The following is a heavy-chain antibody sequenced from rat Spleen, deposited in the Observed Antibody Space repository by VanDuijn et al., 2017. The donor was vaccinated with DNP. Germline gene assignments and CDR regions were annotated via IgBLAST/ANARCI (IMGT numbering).Heavy chain of an antibody. V-gene: IGHV5-25*01. Sequence: EVQLVESGGGLVQPGRSLKLSCAASGFTFSNCNMAWVRQAPTRGLEWVASISSSGDKIYYRDSVKGRFTISRDNANSILYLQMNSLRSEDTATYYCAREAMDAWGQGTSVTVSS. J-gene: IGHJ4*01. CDR2: ISSSGDKI. CDR3: AREAMDA. CDR1: GFTFSNCN.